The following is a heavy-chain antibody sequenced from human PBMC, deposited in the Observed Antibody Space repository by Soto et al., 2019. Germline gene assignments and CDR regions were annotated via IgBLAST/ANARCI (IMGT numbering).Heavy chain of an antibody. D-gene: IGHD2-15*01. CDR1: GYIFTAYS. V-gene: IGHV1-46*01. Sequence: QVQLVQSGAEVKKPGASVKVSCKASGYIFTAYSMHWVRQAPGQGLEWMGGVNPRGGSTNYAQKFQGRITRTRDTSTSTVYMDLSSLTSEDTAVYYCAREENCSDGICYSEYFQRWGQGTLVTVSS. CDR2: VNPRGGST. CDR3: AREENCSDGICYSEYFQR. J-gene: IGHJ1*01.